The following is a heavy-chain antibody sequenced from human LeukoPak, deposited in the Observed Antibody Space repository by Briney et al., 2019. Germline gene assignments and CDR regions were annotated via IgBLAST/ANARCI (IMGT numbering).Heavy chain of an antibody. CDR3: VTYYFDSSGPKKNY. Sequence: SETLSLTCAVYGGSFSGYYWSWIRQPPGKGLEWIGEINHSGSTNYNPSLKSRVTISVDTFKKQFSLKLSSVTAADTAVYYCVTYYFDSSGPKKNYWGQGTLVTVSS. J-gene: IGHJ4*02. CDR1: GGSFSGYY. V-gene: IGHV4-34*01. CDR2: INHSGST. D-gene: IGHD3-22*01.